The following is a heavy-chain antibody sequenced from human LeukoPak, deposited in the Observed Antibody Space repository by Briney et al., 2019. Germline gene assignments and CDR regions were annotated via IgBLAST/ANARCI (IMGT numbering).Heavy chain of an antibody. Sequence: SGTLSLTCGVSGGSIDITNYWSWVRQAPGKGLEWIGEISHDGTRNYNPSLRSRVAMSFDRANNYFSLSLTAVTTADTALYYCTRESRPFCPFAFWGQGVMVTVPS. D-gene: IGHD2-2*01. CDR2: ISHDGTR. V-gene: IGHV4-4*02. CDR1: GGSIDITNY. CDR3: TRESRPFCPFAF. J-gene: IGHJ4*02.